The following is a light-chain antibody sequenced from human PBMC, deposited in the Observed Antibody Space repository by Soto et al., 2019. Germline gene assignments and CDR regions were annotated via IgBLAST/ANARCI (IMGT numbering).Light chain of an antibody. CDR3: LQHYAFPWT. J-gene: IGKJ1*01. CDR1: QDIRND. V-gene: IGKV1-17*01. CDR2: STS. Sequence: DIQITQSPSSLPASVGDRVTISCRASQDIRNDLGWYQQKPGKAPKRLIYSTSILQSGVPSRFSGSGSGTEFTLTIYGLQPEDFATYHCLQHYAFPWTFGQGTKVDIK.